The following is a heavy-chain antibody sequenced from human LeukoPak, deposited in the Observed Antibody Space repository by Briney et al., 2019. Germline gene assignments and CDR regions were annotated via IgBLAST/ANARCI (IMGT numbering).Heavy chain of an antibody. CDR3: ARHSTGLFGL. Sequence: GESLKISCKGSGYSFTSSWIGWVRQMPGKGLEWMGVIYPGDSETQYSPSFQGHVTISADKSISTAYLQWSSLQASDTAMYFCARHSTGLFGLWGQGTMVTVSS. CDR1: GYSFTSSW. J-gene: IGHJ3*01. V-gene: IGHV5-51*01. CDR2: IYPGDSET.